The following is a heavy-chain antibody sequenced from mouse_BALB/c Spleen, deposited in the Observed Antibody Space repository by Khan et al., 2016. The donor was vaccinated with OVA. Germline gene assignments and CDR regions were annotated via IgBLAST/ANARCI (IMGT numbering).Heavy chain of an antibody. Sequence: QIQLVQSGPDLKKPGETVKISCKASGYTFTNYGTNWVKQAPGKGLKWMGWIYTYTGEPTYADDFKVRFAFSLESSASTAYLQIKNLKNEDRATYFCTRGGRGAMDYWGQGTSVTVSS. CDR1: GYTFTNYG. CDR2: IYTYTGEP. J-gene: IGHJ4*01. D-gene: IGHD3-3*01. CDR3: TRGGRGAMDY. V-gene: IGHV9-1*02.